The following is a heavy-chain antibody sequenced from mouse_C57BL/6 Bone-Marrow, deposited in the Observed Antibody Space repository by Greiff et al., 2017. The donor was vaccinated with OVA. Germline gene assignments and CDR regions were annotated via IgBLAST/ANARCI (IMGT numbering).Heavy chain of an antibody. J-gene: IGHJ3*01. CDR2: ISSGSSTI. D-gene: IGHD6-2*01. CDR3: ASPNVSAWFAY. Sequence: EVQGVESGGGLVKPGGSLKLSCAASGFTFSDYGMHWVRQAPEKGLEWVAYISSGSSTIYYADTVKGRFTISRDTAKKTLFLQMTSLRSEDTAMYYGASPNVSAWFAYWGQGTLVTVSA. V-gene: IGHV5-17*01. CDR1: GFTFSDYG.